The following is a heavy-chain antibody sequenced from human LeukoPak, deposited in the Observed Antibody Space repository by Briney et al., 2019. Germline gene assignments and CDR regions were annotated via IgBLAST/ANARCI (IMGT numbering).Heavy chain of an antibody. D-gene: IGHD5-18*01. Sequence: GSLRLSCAASGFTFSSYAMSWIRQPPGKGLEWIGEINHSGSTNYNPSLKSRVTISVDTSKNQFSLKLSSVTAADTAVYYCARVGDSYGYWYWGQGTPVAVSS. CDR2: INHSGST. J-gene: IGHJ4*02. V-gene: IGHV4-34*01. CDR3: ARVGDSYGYWY. CDR1: GFTFSSYA.